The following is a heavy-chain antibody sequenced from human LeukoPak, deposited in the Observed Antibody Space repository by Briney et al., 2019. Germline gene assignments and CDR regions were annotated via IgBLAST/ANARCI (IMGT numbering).Heavy chain of an antibody. J-gene: IGHJ4*02. CDR2: IFGSGPT. Sequence: SETLSLTCTVSGSSISYYYWSWIRQPAGKGLEWIGRIFGSGPTNYNPSLKSRVTISADTSKNQFSLKLSSVTAADTAVYYCARFGSGSFSGNDYWGQGTLVTVSS. CDR1: GSSISYYY. V-gene: IGHV4-4*07. CDR3: ARFGSGSFSGNDY. D-gene: IGHD3-10*01.